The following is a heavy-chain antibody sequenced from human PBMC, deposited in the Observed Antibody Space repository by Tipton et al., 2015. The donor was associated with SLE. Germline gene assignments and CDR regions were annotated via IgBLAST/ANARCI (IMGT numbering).Heavy chain of an antibody. CDR2: IYYSGST. CDR3: ASDGDDSSGAFDI. D-gene: IGHD3-22*01. CDR1: GYSISSSSYY. Sequence: TLSLTCAVSGYSISSSSYYWGWIRQPPGKGLEWIGSIYYSGSTYYNPSLKSRVTISVDTSKNQFSLNLSSVTAADTAVYYCASDGDDSSGAFDIWGQGTMVTVSS. J-gene: IGHJ3*02. V-gene: IGHV4-39*07.